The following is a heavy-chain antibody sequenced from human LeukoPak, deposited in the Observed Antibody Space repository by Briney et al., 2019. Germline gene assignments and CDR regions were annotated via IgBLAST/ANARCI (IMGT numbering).Heavy chain of an antibody. J-gene: IGHJ4*02. Sequence: SETLSLTCAVYGGSFSGYYWSWIRQPPGKGLEWIGEINHSGSTNYNPSLKSRVTISVDTSKNQFSLKLSSVTAADTAVYYCARAAGRGLQYVYWGQGTLVTVSS. CDR2: INHSGST. D-gene: IGHD5-24*01. CDR1: GGSFSGYY. V-gene: IGHV4-34*01. CDR3: ARAAGRGLQYVY.